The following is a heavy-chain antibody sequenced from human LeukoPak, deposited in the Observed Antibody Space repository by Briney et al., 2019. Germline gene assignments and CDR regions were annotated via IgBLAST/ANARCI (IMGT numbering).Heavy chain of an antibody. CDR2: ISSSGSTI. CDR3: ARGTAAGTAMATDY. CDR1: GFTFSSYE. J-gene: IGHJ4*02. Sequence: GGSLRLSCAASGFTFSSYEMNWVRQAPGKGLEWVSYISSSGSTIYYADSVKGRFTISRDNAKNSLYLQMNSLRAEDTAVYYCARGTAAGTAMATDYWGQGTLVTVSS. D-gene: IGHD5-18*01. V-gene: IGHV3-48*03.